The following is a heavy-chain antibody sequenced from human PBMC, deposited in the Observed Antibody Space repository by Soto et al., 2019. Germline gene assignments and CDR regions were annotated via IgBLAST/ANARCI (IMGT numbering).Heavy chain of an antibody. J-gene: IGHJ4*02. CDR1: GGSISSSSYY. CDR2: IYYSGST. D-gene: IGHD3-22*01. CDR3: AIYPYYYDSSGSAGDY. Sequence: QLQLQESGPGLVKPSETLSLTCTVSGGSISSSSYYWGWIRQPPGKGLEWIGSIYYSGSTYYNPSLKRRVTISVDTSKNQFSLKLSSVTAADTAVYYCAIYPYYYDSSGSAGDYWGQGTLVTVSS. V-gene: IGHV4-39*01.